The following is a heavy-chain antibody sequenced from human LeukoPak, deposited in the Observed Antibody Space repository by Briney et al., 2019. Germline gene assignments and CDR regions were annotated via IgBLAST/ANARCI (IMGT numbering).Heavy chain of an antibody. Sequence: SETLSLTCTVSGGSISSTSYYWGWIRQSPGMGLEWIGEISHSGITKYNPSLRSRVTISVVTSKNQFSLRLSSVTAADTGVYYCARARGGVGTYYYYGMDVWGQGTTVTVSS. CDR1: GGSISSTSYY. D-gene: IGHD3-3*01. CDR3: ARARGGVGTYYYYGMDV. CDR2: ISHSGIT. J-gene: IGHJ6*02. V-gene: IGHV4-39*07.